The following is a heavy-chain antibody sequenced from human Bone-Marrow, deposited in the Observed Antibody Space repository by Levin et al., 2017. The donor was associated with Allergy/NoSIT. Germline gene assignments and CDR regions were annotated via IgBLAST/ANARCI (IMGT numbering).Heavy chain of an antibody. Sequence: SETLSLTCTVSGASVSTGSFLWTWIRQPPGQGLEWIGYIHESGSVRSNPSLRSRLSISVDTSRNQFSMKLNSVTATDTAVYYCVRDYTVPWQSSYYGMDVWGQGITVIVSS. CDR1: GASVSTGSFL. D-gene: IGHD3-16*01. J-gene: IGHJ6*02. V-gene: IGHV4-61*01. CDR3: VRDYTVPWQSSYYGMDV. CDR2: IHESGSV.